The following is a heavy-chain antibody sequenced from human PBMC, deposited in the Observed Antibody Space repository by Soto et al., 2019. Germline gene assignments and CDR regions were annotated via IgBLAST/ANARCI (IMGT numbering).Heavy chain of an antibody. CDR3: AKEFSSSWYYFDY. Sequence: QVQLVESGGGVVQPGRSLRLSCAASGFTFSNYGMHWVRQAPGKGLEWVAIISYDGSTKYYADSVKGRFTISRDNSKNTLYLQLNSLTAEDTAVYYCAKEFSSSWYYFDYWGQGTLVTVSS. D-gene: IGHD6-13*01. J-gene: IGHJ4*02. V-gene: IGHV3-30*18. CDR2: ISYDGSTK. CDR1: GFTFSNYG.